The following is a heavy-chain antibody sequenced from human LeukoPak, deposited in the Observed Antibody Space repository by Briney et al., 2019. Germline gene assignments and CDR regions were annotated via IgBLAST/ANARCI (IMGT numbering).Heavy chain of an antibody. CDR2: INSDGSSI. CDR1: GFTFSSYW. V-gene: IGHV3-74*01. CDR3: ARVGGVAGRAIDY. Sequence: GSLRLSCAASGFTFSSYWMHWVRQDPGKGLVWVSRINSDGSSISYADSVKGRFTISRDNAKNTLYLQMNSLRAEDTAVYYCARVGGVAGRAIDYWGQGTLVTVSS. J-gene: IGHJ4*02. D-gene: IGHD3-3*01.